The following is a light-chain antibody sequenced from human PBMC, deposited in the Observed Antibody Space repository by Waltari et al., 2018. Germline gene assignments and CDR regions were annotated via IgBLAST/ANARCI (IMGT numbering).Light chain of an antibody. CDR2: GAS. V-gene: IGKV3-20*01. Sequence: IVLTQSPGTLSLSPGERATLSCRASQSVGGTLAWYQQKPGQAPRRLMYGASIRAPGTPDRFSGTGSGTDFSLTISRLEPEDFAVYYCQHYVRLPATFGQGTKVEIK. CDR1: QSVGGT. CDR3: QHYVRLPAT. J-gene: IGKJ1*01.